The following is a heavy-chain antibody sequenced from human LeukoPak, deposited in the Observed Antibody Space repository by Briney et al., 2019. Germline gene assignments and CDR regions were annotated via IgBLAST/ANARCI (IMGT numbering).Heavy chain of an antibody. D-gene: IGHD3-16*01. CDR3: AREVGGSAFDI. J-gene: IGHJ3*02. CDR2: ISNNGGST. CDR1: GFTFSSYA. Sequence: GGSLRLFCSASGFTFSSYAMHWVRQAPGKGLEYVSAISNNGGSTYYTDSVKGRFTISRDNSKNTLYLQMSSLRAEDTAVYYCAREVGGSAFDIWGQGTMVTVSS. V-gene: IGHV3-64D*09.